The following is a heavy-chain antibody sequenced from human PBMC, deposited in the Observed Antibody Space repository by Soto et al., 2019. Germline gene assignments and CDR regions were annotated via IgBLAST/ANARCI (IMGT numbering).Heavy chain of an antibody. CDR3: ARDRVKASIAAAGAPRYYYYYYGMDV. V-gene: IGHV3-13*01. CDR1: GFTFSSYD. D-gene: IGHD6-13*01. Sequence: PGGSLRLSCAASGFTFSSYDMHWVRQAPGKSLEWVSAIGTAGDTYYPGSVKGRFNISRENAKNSLYLQMNSLRDGDTAVYYCARDRVKASIAAAGAPRYYYYYYGMDVWGQGTTVTVSS. J-gene: IGHJ6*02. CDR2: IGTAGDT.